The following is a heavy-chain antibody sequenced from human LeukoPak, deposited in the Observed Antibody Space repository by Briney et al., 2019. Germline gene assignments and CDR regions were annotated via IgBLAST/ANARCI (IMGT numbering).Heavy chain of an antibody. CDR3: ARGLYYYDSSGYYYTTPAFDY. D-gene: IGHD3-22*01. CDR1: GFTFSDYY. J-gene: IGHJ4*02. V-gene: IGHV4-30-4*08. Sequence: LRLSCAASGFTFSDYYMSWIRQPPGKGLEWIGYIYYSGGTYYNPSLKSRVTISIDTSKSQFSLKLSSVTAADTAVYYCARGLYYYDSSGYYYTTPAFDYWGQGTLVTVSS. CDR2: IYYSGGT.